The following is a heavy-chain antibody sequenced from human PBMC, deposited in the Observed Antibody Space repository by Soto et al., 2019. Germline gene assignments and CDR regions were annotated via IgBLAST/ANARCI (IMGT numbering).Heavy chain of an antibody. CDR2: IYHSGST. D-gene: IGHD3-22*01. J-gene: IGHJ5*02. Sequence: PSDTLSLTCTVSGDSITSSNWWRWVRQPPGKGLEWIGEIYHSGSTNYNPSLRSRVTISLDKSKNQFSLKLSSVTAADTAVYYCARDPYYYDSSGRIVGWFDPWGQGTLVTVSS. V-gene: IGHV4-4*02. CDR1: GDSITSSNW. CDR3: ARDPYYYDSSGRIVGWFDP.